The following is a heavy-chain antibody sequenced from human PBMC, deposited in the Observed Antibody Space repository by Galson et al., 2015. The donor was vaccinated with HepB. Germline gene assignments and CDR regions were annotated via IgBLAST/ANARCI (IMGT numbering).Heavy chain of an antibody. CDR1: GFTFSSYW. Sequence: SLRLSCAASGFTFSSYWMSWVRQAPGKGLEWVANIKQDGSVKKYVDSLKGRFTISRDNAKKSLFLQMNSLRAEDTGVYYCARVDHVPLTSESYFDYWGQGTLVTVSS. J-gene: IGHJ4*02. V-gene: IGHV3-7*01. CDR2: IKQDGSVK. CDR3: ARVDHVPLTSESYFDY. D-gene: IGHD4-11*01.